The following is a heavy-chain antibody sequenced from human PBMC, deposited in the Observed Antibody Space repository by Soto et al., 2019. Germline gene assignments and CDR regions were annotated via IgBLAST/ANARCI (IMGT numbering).Heavy chain of an antibody. CDR2: ISPYNGTT. V-gene: IGHV1-18*04. Sequence: ASVKVSCKASGYTFTTYGISWVRQAPGQGLEWMGWISPYNGTTKYAEKFQGEMTMTTDTATSTAYMDLRSLRSDDTAVSYCARDGERDHGLNFYYYLHGMDAWGQGTLVTVSS. CDR1: GYTFTTYG. J-gene: IGHJ6*02. D-gene: IGHD2-2*03. CDR3: ARDGERDHGLNFYYYLHGMDA.